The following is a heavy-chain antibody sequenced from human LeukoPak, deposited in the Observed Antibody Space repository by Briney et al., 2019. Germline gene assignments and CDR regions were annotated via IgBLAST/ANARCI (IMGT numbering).Heavy chain of an antibody. D-gene: IGHD4-23*01. CDR3: ARGRHPRWPDY. V-gene: IGHV4-31*03. J-gene: IGHJ4*02. CDR2: IYYSGST. CDR1: GGSINSGGYY. Sequence: SETLSLTCTVSGGSINSGGYYWNWIRQHPGKGLEWIGYIYYSGSTYYNPSLKSRVTISVDTSKNQFSLKLSSVTAADTAVYYCARGRHPRWPDYWGQGTLVTVSS.